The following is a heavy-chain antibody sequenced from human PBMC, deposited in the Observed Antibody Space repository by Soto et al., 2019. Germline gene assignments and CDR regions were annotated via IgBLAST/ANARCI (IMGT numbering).Heavy chain of an antibody. V-gene: IGHV4-59*01. CDR3: ARDLWGYCGTDCYPLDV. Sequence: QVQLQESGPGLVKPSETLSLTCTVSGGSISGYYWSWIRQPPGKGLEWIGYMYNTGSTVYNPSFKRRVTLSVDTSKIQCSLKLNSVTAADTAVYYCARDLWGYCGTDCYPLDVWGQGTTVTVSS. D-gene: IGHD2-21*02. J-gene: IGHJ6*02. CDR2: MYNTGST. CDR1: GGSISGYY.